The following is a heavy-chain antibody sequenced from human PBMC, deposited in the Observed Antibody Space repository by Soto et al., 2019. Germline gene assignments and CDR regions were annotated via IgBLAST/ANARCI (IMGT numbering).Heavy chain of an antibody. D-gene: IGHD2-21*02. CDR2: TSHDGSIR. J-gene: IGHJ4*02. V-gene: IGHV3-30*18. Sequence: QVQLVESGGGVVQPGRSLRLSCAASGFTFSNYGMHWVRQAPGKGLEWVAVTSHDGSIRYYAGSVKGRFTISRDNSKNTLYLQINSLRTEDTAVYYCAKDRLAYCGGDCYWVDYWGQGTLLTVSS. CDR3: AKDRLAYCGGDCYWVDY. CDR1: GFTFSNYG.